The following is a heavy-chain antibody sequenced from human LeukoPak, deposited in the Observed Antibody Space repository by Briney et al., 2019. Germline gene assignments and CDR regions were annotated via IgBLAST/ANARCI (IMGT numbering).Heavy chain of an antibody. Sequence: GGSLRLSCAASGVTFSSYGMHWVRQAPGKGLEWVALISSDGNDKLYGDSVKGRFTISRDDSKSTLYLLMNSLRAEDTAVYYCTTKVIRGNSGDDYDDWGQGTLVTVSS. CDR3: TTKVIRGNSGDDYDD. J-gene: IGHJ4*02. CDR1: GVTFSSYG. CDR2: ISSDGNDK. V-gene: IGHV3-30*03. D-gene: IGHD5-12*01.